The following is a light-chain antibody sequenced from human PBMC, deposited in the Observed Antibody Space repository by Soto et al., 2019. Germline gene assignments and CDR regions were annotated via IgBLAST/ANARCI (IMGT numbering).Light chain of an antibody. J-gene: IGKJ1*01. V-gene: IGKV1-5*03. CDR1: QTISSW. CDR2: KAS. Sequence: DLQMTQSPSTPAGSVGDRVTITCRASQTISSWLAWYQQKPGKAPKLLIYKASTLKSGVPSRFSGSGSGTDFTLTISRLEPEDFAVYYCQQYGSSPRTFGQGTKVDIK. CDR3: QQYGSSPRT.